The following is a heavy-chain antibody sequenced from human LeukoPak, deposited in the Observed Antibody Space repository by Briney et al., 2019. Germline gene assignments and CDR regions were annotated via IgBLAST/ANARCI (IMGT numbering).Heavy chain of an antibody. V-gene: IGHV4-59*01. D-gene: IGHD6-13*01. Sequence: SETLSLTCAVSGGSISSYYWTWIRQPPGKGLEWIGYIYYSGSTNYNPSLKSRVTISVDTSKNQFSLKLSSATAADTAVYYCARSPYSSSWGPYYYGMDVWGQGTTVTVSS. CDR2: IYYSGST. CDR1: GGSISSYY. CDR3: ARSPYSSSWGPYYYGMDV. J-gene: IGHJ6*02.